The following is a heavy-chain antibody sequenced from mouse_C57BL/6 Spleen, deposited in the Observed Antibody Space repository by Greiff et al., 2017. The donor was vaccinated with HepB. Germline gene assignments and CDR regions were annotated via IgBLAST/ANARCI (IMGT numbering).Heavy chain of an antibody. V-gene: IGHV1-81*01. Sequence: QVQLQQSGAELARPGASVKLSCKASGYTFTSYGISWVKQRTGQGLEWIGEIYPRSGNTYYNEKFKGKATLTADKSSSTAYMELRSLTSEDSAVYFCERITTVVATNFDYWGQGTTLTVSS. J-gene: IGHJ2*01. D-gene: IGHD1-1*01. CDR3: ERITTVVATNFDY. CDR2: IYPRSGNT. CDR1: GYTFTSYG.